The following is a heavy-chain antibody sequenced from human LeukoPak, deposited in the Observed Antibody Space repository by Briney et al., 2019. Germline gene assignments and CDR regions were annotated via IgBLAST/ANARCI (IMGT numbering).Heavy chain of an antibody. V-gene: IGHV3-33*01. CDR1: GFTFSNYG. CDR2: IWYDGTNK. J-gene: IGHJ4*02. CDR3: ARDGFEVGSYGYDVDY. Sequence: GGSLRLSCAASGFTFSNYGMHWVRQAPGKGLEWVAVIWYDGTNKYYADSVKGRFTISRDNAKNSLYLQMNSLRAEDTAVYYCARDGFEVGSYGYDVDYWGQGTLVTVSS. D-gene: IGHD5-18*01.